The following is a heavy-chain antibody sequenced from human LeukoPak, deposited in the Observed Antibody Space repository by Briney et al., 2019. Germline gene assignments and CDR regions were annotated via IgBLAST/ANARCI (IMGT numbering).Heavy chain of an antibody. CDR2: IRQDGTEI. Sequence: PGGSLRLSCADSGFTFSSHWMIWVRQAPGKGLEWVANIRQDGTEIYYVDSVKGRFTISRDNAKNSLYLQMNSLRADDTAVYYCARCSSRRSASDYWGQGTLVTVSS. D-gene: IGHD3-10*02. V-gene: IGHV3-7*01. CDR1: GFTFSSHW. J-gene: IGHJ4*02. CDR3: ARCSSRRSASDY.